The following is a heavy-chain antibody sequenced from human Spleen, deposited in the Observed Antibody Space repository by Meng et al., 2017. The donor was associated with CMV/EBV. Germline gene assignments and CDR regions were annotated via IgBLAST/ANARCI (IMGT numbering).Heavy chain of an antibody. D-gene: IGHD3-3*01. Sequence: SSKASGGTFSSYAIRWVRQAPGQGLEWMGGIIPILGIANYAQKFQGRVTITADKSTSTAYMELSSLRSEDTAVYYCARGGNDFWSFDPWGQGTLVTVSS. CDR3: ARGGNDFWSFDP. CDR2: IIPILGIA. CDR1: GGTFSSYA. V-gene: IGHV1-69*10. J-gene: IGHJ5*02.